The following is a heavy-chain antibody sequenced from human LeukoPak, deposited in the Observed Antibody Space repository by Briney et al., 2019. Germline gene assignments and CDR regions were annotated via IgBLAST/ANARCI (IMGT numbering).Heavy chain of an antibody. CDR2: IKQDGNQK. Sequence: GGSLRLSCAASGFTFSSYSMSWVRQAPGKGLEWVANIKQDGNQKYYVDSVKGRFTISRDNAQNSLYLQMNSLRAKETAVYYCARVQGYCSGGSCFPWDYWGQGALVTVSS. CDR3: ARVQGYCSGGSCFPWDY. J-gene: IGHJ4*02. D-gene: IGHD2-15*01. CDR1: GFTFSSYS. V-gene: IGHV3-7*05.